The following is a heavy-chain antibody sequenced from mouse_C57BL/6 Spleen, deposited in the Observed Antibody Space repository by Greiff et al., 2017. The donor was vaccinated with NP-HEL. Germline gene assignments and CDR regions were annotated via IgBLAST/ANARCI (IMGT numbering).Heavy chain of an antibody. CDR3: TRKLLRGAMDY. CDR2: IDPETGGT. CDR1: GYTFTDYE. V-gene: IGHV1-15*01. Sequence: QVQLQQSGAELVRPGASVTLSCKASGYTFTDYEMHWVKQTPVHGLEWIGAIDPETGGTAYNQKFKGKAILTADKSSSTAYMELHSLTSEDSAVYYCTRKLLRGAMDYWGQGTSVTVSS. D-gene: IGHD1-1*01. J-gene: IGHJ4*01.